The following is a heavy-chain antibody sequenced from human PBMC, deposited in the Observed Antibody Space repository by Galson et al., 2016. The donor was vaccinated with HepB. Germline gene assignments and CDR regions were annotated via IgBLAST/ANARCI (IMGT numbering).Heavy chain of an antibody. CDR2: INNDGSNR. CDR3: VRGRDCTTTSCYDRPLDY. D-gene: IGHD2-2*01. V-gene: IGHV3-74*01. CDR1: GFTFSSYW. J-gene: IGHJ4*02. Sequence: SLRLSCAASGFTFSSYWMHWVRQAPGRGLVWVSRINNDGSNRRYADSVKGRFTISRDNAKNTLYLQMIRLRAEDTAVYYCVRGRDCTTTSCYDRPLDYWGQGAL.